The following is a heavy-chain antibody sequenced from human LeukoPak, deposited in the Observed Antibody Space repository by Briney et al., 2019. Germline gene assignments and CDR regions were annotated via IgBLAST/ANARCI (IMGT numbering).Heavy chain of an antibody. CDR2: IRSKAYGGTT. CDR1: GFTFGDYA. V-gene: IGHV3-49*04. D-gene: IGHD2-15*01. Sequence: GGSLRLSCTASGFTFGDYAMSWVRQAPGKGLEWVGFIRSKAYGGTTEYAASVKGRFTISRDDSKSIAYLQMNSLKTEDTAVYYCTRAKQGAVVVAATQIWGQGTPVTVSS. J-gene: IGHJ4*02. CDR3: TRAKQGAVVVAATQI.